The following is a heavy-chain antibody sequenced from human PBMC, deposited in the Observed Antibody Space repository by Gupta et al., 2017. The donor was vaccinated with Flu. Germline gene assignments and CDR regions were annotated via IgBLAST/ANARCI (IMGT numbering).Heavy chain of an antibody. Sequence: EWLGRTYYRSKWYNYYAVSVKSRITINPDTSKNQFSLQLNSVTPEDTAVYYCARVTAPSLPFLLSTNNWFDPWGQGTLVTVSS. J-gene: IGHJ5*02. CDR3: ARVTAPSLPFLLSTNNWFDP. V-gene: IGHV6-1*01. CDR2: TYYRSKWYN.